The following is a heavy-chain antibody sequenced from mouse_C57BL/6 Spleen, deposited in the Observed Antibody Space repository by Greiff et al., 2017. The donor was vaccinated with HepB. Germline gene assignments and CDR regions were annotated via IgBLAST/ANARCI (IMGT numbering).Heavy chain of an antibody. CDR3: ARSYYGSRVFDY. D-gene: IGHD1-1*01. J-gene: IGHJ2*01. CDR1: GYAFSSYW. V-gene: IGHV1-80*01. CDR2: IYPGDGDT. Sequence: QVQLQQSGAELVKPGASVKISCKASGYAFSSYWMNWVKQRPGKGLEWIGQIYPGDGDTNYNGKFKGKATLTAEKSSSTAYMQLSSLTSEDSAVYFCARSYYGSRVFDYWGQGTTLTVSS.